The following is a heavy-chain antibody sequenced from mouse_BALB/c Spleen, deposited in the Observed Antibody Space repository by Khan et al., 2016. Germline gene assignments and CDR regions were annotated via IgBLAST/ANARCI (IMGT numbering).Heavy chain of an antibody. CDR2: ISDAGGNT. V-gene: IGHV5-4*02. J-gene: IGHJ1*01. CDR1: GFSFSDNY. CDR3: ARTYGNYGYFDV. D-gene: IGHD2-1*01. Sequence: EVELVESGGGLVRPGGSLKLSCAASGFSFSDNYMNWVRQTPEKSLEWVATISDAGGNTNYQARVKGEFTISIDNAKNTLYLQLSSLKSEDTAMYYCARTYGNYGYFDVWGAGTTVTVSS.